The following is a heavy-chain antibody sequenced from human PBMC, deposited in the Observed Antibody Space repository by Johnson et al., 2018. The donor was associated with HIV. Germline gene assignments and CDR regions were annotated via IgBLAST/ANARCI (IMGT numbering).Heavy chain of an antibody. D-gene: IGHD1-7*01. V-gene: IGHV3-7*03. CDR2: IKQDGTES. Sequence: MLLVESGGGVVQPGRSLRLSCAASGFTFSSYAMSWVRQAPGKGLEWVANIKQDGTESYYVDSVKGRFTISRDNAKNSLYLQMNSLRAEDTAVYYCARDPPGTTAGAFDIWGQGTMVTVSS. J-gene: IGHJ3*02. CDR1: GFTFSSYA. CDR3: ARDPPGTTAGAFDI.